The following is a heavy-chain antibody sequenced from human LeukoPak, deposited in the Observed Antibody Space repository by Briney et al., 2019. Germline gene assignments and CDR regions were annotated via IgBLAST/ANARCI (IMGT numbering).Heavy chain of an antibody. CDR2: ISYDGSNK. V-gene: IGHV3-30*03. CDR3: ARLGDIAVAGTSGY. J-gene: IGHJ4*02. CDR1: GFTFSSYG. D-gene: IGHD6-19*01. Sequence: GGSLRLSCAASGFTFSSYGMHWVRQAPGKGLEWVAVISYDGSNKYYADSVKGRFTISRDNSKNTLYLQMNSLRAEDTAVYYCARLGDIAVAGTSGYWGQGTLVTVSS.